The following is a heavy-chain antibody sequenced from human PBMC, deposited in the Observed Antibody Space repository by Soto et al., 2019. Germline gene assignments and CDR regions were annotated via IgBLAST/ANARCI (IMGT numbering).Heavy chain of an antibody. Sequence: ASVKVSCKASGYTFTSYGISWVRQAPGQGLEWMGWISAYNGNTNYAQKLQGRVTMTTDTSISTAYMELSRLRSDDTAVYYCARDLFPYYYDSSGPPPYYYGMEVWGQGTTVTVSS. CDR1: GYTFTSYG. J-gene: IGHJ6*02. D-gene: IGHD3-22*01. CDR2: ISAYNGNT. CDR3: ARDLFPYYYDSSGPPPYYYGMEV. V-gene: IGHV1-18*01.